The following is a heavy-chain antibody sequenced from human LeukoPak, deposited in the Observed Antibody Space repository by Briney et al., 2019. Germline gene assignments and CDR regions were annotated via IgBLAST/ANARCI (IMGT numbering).Heavy chain of an antibody. V-gene: IGHV5-51*01. Sequence: GESLKISCKGSGYSFTNYWIGWVRQMPGEGLEWMGIIYPGDSDTRYSPSFQGQVTISADKSISPAYLQWSSLKASDTAMYYCARPRYDNSWEYFDYWGQGTLVTVSS. J-gene: IGHJ4*02. CDR3: ARPRYDNSWEYFDY. D-gene: IGHD6-13*01. CDR2: IYPGDSDT. CDR1: GYSFTNYW.